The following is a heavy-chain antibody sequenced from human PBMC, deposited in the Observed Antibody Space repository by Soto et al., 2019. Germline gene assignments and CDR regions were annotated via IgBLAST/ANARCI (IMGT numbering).Heavy chain of an antibody. V-gene: IGHV3-23*01. CDR1: GFTFSSYA. J-gene: IGHJ6*02. CDR2: ISGSGGST. Sequence: PGGSLRLSCAASGFTFSSYAMSWVRQAPGKGLEWVSAISGSGGSTYYADSVKGRFTISRDNSKNTLYLQMNSLRAEDTAVYYCAKHDSIAAAGTSGMDVWGQGTTVTVSS. CDR3: AKHDSIAAAGTSGMDV. D-gene: IGHD6-13*01.